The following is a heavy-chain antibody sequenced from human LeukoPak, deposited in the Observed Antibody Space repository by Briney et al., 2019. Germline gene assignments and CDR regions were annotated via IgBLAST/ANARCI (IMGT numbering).Heavy chain of an antibody. J-gene: IGHJ4*02. Sequence: PSETLSLTCTVSGGSISSSSYYWGWIRQPPGKGLEWIGSIYYSGSTYYNPSLKSRVTISVDTSKNQFSLKLSSVTAADTAVYYCARDRVGKRFDYWGQGTLVTVSS. CDR1: GGSISSSSYY. D-gene: IGHD1-26*01. CDR2: IYYSGST. V-gene: IGHV4-39*07. CDR3: ARDRVGKRFDY.